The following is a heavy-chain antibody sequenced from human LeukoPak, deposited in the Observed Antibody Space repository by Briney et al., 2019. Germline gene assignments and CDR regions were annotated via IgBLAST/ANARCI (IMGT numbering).Heavy chain of an antibody. CDR2: ISGSGGST. J-gene: IGHJ3*02. D-gene: IGHD6-19*01. CDR1: GFTFSSYA. V-gene: IGHV3-23*01. Sequence: GGSLRLSCAASGFTFSSYAMSWVRQAPGKGLEWVSAISGSGGSTYYADSVKGRFTISRDNSKNTLYLQMNSLRAEDTAVYYCARDLYSSGWYLGAFDIWGQGTMVTVSS. CDR3: ARDLYSSGWYLGAFDI.